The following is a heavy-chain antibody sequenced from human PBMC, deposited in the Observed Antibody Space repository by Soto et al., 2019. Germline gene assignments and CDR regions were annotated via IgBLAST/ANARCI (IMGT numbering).Heavy chain of an antibody. V-gene: IGHV4-59*01. Sequence: QVQLQESGPGRVKPSETLSLTCTVSGGSINNYYWCWIRQPPGKGLEWLGYIYYGGITNYNPTPKSRGTITVDTSKNQCSLKLTSVTAADTAVYYCARRYGGNFDYWGQGTLVTVSS. D-gene: IGHD1-26*01. CDR2: IYYGGIT. CDR1: GGSINNYY. J-gene: IGHJ4*02. CDR3: ARRYGGNFDY.